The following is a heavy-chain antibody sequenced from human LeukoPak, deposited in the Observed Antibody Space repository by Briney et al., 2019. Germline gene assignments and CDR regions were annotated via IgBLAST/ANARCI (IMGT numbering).Heavy chain of an antibody. Sequence: ASVKVSCKASGYTFTSYGISWVRQAPGQGLEWMGWISAYNGNTDYAQKLQGRVTLTRDTSISTAYMELSRQTSDDTAVYYCATDGGNHNFNYWGQGTLVTVSS. CDR3: ATDGGNHNFNY. D-gene: IGHD1-14*01. V-gene: IGHV1-18*01. J-gene: IGHJ4*02. CDR1: GYTFTSYG. CDR2: ISAYNGNT.